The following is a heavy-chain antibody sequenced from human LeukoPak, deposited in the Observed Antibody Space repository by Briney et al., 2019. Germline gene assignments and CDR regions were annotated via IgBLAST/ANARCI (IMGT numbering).Heavy chain of an antibody. V-gene: IGHV1-69*13. J-gene: IGHJ4*02. CDR2: ITPIFGAA. CDR1: GGTFSSYP. Sequence: SVKVSYKASGGTFSSYPFTWVRQAPGQGLEWMGEITPIFGAANYAQTFQGRVTITADESTSTVFMELSSLRSDDTAFYYCARNSRVASTSGLNYWGQGTLVTVSS. D-gene: IGHD4-23*01. CDR3: ARNSRVASTSGLNY.